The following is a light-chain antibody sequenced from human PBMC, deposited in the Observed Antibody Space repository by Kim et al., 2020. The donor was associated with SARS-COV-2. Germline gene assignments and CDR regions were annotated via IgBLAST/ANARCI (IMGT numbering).Light chain of an antibody. J-gene: IGKJ4*01. Sequence: APVGDRVTITCRASQNIKNYLNLYQQKPGKAPELLIYAASSLQSGVPLRFSGSGSGTDFTLTISSLQPEDFATYYCQQSNSIPLTFGGGTKVDIK. CDR3: QQSNSIPLT. CDR2: AAS. CDR1: QNIKNY. V-gene: IGKV1-39*01.